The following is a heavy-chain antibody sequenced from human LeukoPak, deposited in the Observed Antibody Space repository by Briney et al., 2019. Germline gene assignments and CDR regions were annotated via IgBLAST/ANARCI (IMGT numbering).Heavy chain of an antibody. J-gene: IGHJ4*02. CDR1: GFTFSSYH. Sequence: QSGGSLRLSCVVSGFTFSSYHMNWIRQAPGKGLEWVSYISSSSSTIYYADSVKGRFTISRDNAKNSLYLQTSSLRAEDTAVYYCARAQYYSDSTGYYYLHYWGQGTLVTVSS. CDR3: ARAQYYSDSTGYYYLHY. V-gene: IGHV3-48*01. CDR2: ISSSSSTI. D-gene: IGHD3-22*01.